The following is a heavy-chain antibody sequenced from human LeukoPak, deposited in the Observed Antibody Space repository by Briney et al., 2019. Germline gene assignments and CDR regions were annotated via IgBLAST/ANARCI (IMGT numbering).Heavy chain of an antibody. D-gene: IGHD3-22*01. CDR2: ISAYNGNT. CDR1: GYTFTSYG. J-gene: IGHJ4*02. Sequence: ASVKVSCKASGYTFTSYGISWVRQAPGQGLEWMGWISAYNGNTNYGQKLQGRVTMTTVTSTSTAYMELRSLRSDDTAVYYCARDLGDSSGYYYRSLDYWGQGTLVTVSS. CDR3: ARDLGDSSGYYYRSLDY. V-gene: IGHV1-18*01.